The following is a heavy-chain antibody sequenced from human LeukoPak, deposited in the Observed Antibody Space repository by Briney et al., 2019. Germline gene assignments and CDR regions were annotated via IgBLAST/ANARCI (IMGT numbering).Heavy chain of an antibody. CDR2: LNSDGSST. CDR1: GFTFSSYW. CDR3: SRRSLQHAFDI. V-gene: IGHV3-74*01. Sequence: GGSLKLSCAASGFTFSSYWMHWVRQTPGRGLVWVSRLNSDGSSTSYADSVKGRFTISRDNAKNTLYLQMNSLRAEDTAVYYCSRRSLQHAFDIWGQGTMVTVSS. J-gene: IGHJ3*02. D-gene: IGHD5-24*01.